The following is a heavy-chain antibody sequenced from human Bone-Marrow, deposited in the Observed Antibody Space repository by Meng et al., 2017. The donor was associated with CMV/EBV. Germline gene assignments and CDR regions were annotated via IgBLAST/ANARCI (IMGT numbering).Heavy chain of an antibody. J-gene: IGHJ4*02. CDR3: ARSPDYVWGSYRTNYFDY. Sequence: SETLSLTCAVYGGSFSGYYWSWIRQPPGKGLEWIGEINHSGSTNYNPSLKSRVTISVDTSKNQFSLKLSSVTAADTAVYYCARSPDYVWGSYRTNYFDYWGQGTLVNVSS. CDR2: INHSGST. V-gene: IGHV4-34*01. D-gene: IGHD3-16*02. CDR1: GGSFSGYY.